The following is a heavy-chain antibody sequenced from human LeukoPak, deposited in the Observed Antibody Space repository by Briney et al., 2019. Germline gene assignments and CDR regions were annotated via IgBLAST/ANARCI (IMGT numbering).Heavy chain of an antibody. CDR2: INPNSGGT. J-gene: IGHJ4*02. CDR3: ASDLGPGGDEYYFDY. V-gene: IGHV1-2*02. Sequence: GASVKVSCKASGYTFTGYYMHWVRQAPGQGLGWMGWINPNSGGTNYAQKFQGRVTMTRDTSISTAYMELSRLRSDDTAVYYCASDLGPGGDEYYFDYWGQGTLVTVSS. D-gene: IGHD2-21*02. CDR1: GYTFTGYY.